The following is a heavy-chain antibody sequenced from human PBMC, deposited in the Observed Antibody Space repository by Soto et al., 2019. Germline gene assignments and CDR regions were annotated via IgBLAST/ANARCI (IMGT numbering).Heavy chain of an antibody. CDR1: GFTFSSYG. D-gene: IGHD3-10*01. CDR3: ARQKSGSTNPRNYYYYGMDV. Sequence: GGSLRLSCAASGFTFSSYGMHWVRQAPGKGLEWVAVISYDGSNKYYADSVKGRFTISRDNSKNTLYLQMNSLRAEDTAVYYCARQKSGSTNPRNYYYYGMDVWGQGTTVTVSS. CDR2: ISYDGSNK. J-gene: IGHJ6*02. V-gene: IGHV3-30*03.